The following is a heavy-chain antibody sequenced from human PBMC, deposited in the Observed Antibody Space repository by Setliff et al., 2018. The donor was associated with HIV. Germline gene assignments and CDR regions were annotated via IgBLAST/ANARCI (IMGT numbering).Heavy chain of an antibody. J-gene: IGHJ5*01. Sequence: SETLSLTCAVCGESFSGHHYNWIRQPPGKGLEWIGEIHHGGSTNYMPSLKNRVTISVDTSKNQFSLTLRSLTAADTAVYYCARGAYRFDSWGQGNLVTVSS. CDR3: ARGAYRFDS. CDR2: IHHGGST. D-gene: IGHD2-2*01. V-gene: IGHV4-34*01. CDR1: GESFSGHH.